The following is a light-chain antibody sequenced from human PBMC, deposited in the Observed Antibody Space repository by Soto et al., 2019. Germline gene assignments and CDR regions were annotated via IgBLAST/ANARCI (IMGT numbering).Light chain of an antibody. CDR3: SSYAGSNRDV. V-gene: IGLV2-8*01. CDR2: EVS. J-gene: IGLJ1*01. CDR1: SSDVGGYNY. Sequence: QSVLTQPPSASGSPGQSVTISCTGTSSDVGGYNYVSWYQQHPGKAPKLMVYEVSKRPPGVPDRFSGSKSGNTASLTVSGLQAEDEADYYCSSYAGSNRDVFGTGTKVTVL.